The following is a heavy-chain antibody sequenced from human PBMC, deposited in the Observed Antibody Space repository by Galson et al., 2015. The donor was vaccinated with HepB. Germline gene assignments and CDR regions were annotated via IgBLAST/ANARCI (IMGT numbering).Heavy chain of an antibody. CDR3: ARGLIVVVPAAVGAPLLHAFGV. V-gene: IGHV1-18*01. CDR1: GDRFSGYG. CDR2: LGASDGRT. J-gene: IGHJ3*01. Sequence: SVKVSCKASGDRFSGYGINWVRQAPGQGLEWMGWLGASDGRTNYAQKFQGRITMTTDTSTTTAYMELGSLRSDDTAIYYCARGLIVVVPAAVGAPLLHAFGVWGQGTMVTVSS. D-gene: IGHD2-2*01.